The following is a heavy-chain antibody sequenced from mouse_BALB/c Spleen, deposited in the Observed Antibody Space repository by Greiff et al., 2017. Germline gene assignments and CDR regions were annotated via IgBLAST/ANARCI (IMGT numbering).Heavy chain of an antibody. J-gene: IGHJ3*01. CDR3: ARGIYYDYAWFAY. D-gene: IGHD2-4*01. CDR2: IYPGSGST. CDR1: GYNFTSYW. V-gene: IGHV1-55*01. Sequence: QVQLQQPGAELVKPGTSVKLSCKASGYNFTSYWINWVKLRPGQGLEWIGDIYPGSGSTNYNEKFKSKATLPVDTSSSTAYMQLSSLASEDSALYYCARGIYYDYAWFAYWGQGTLVTVSA.